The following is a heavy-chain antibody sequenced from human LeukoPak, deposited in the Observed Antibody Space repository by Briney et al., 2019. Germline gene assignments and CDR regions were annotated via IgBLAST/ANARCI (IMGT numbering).Heavy chain of an antibody. CDR1: GFTFSSYG. D-gene: IGHD3-3*01. Sequence: PGGTLRLSCVASGFTFSSYGMSWVRQAPGKGLEWVSVISGSGGSTNYADSVKGRFTISRDNSKSTLYLQMNSLRAEDTAVYYCAKDRGGGYYLWDYWGQGTLVTVSS. V-gene: IGHV3-23*01. CDR2: ISGSGGST. J-gene: IGHJ4*02. CDR3: AKDRGGGYYLWDY.